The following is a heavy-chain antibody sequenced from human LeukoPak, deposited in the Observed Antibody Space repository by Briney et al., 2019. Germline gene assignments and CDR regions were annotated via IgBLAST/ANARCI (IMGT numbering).Heavy chain of an antibody. CDR1: GFTFSSYW. J-gene: IGHJ3*02. CDR3: ARDGSGLGYCSSTNCRGAFDI. Sequence: GGSLRLSCAASGFTFSSYWMHWGRQAPGKGLVWVSRINFDGSTTNYADSVKGRFTISRDNAKNSLYLQMNSLRAEDTAVYYCARDGSGLGYCSSTNCRGAFDIWGQGQWSPSLQ. D-gene: IGHD2-2*01. CDR2: INFDGSTT. V-gene: IGHV3-74*01.